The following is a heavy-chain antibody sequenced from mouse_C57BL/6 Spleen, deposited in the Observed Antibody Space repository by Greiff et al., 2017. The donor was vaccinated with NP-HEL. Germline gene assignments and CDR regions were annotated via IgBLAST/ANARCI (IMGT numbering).Heavy chain of an antibody. J-gene: IGHJ1*03. D-gene: IGHD1-1*01. CDR2: INPSSGYT. CDR1: GYTFTSYW. CDR3: ARGGLLRSSEGYFDV. V-gene: IGHV1-7*01. Sequence: QVQLKQSGAELAKPGASVKLSCKASGYTFTSYWMHWVKQRPGQGLEWIGYINPSSGYTKYNQKFKDKATLTADKSSSTAYMQLSSLTHEDSAVYYCARGGLLRSSEGYFDVWGTGTTVTVSS.